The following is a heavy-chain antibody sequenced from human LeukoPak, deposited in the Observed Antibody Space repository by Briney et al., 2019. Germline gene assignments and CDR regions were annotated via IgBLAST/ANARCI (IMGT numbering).Heavy chain of an antibody. V-gene: IGHV3-23*01. CDR1: GFTFSSYA. D-gene: IGHD3-22*01. CDR2: ISGSGGST. CDR3: AKDGKVVVIRKPYNWFDP. J-gene: IGHJ5*02. Sequence: GGSLRLSCAASGFTFSSYAMSWVRQAPGKGLEWVSAISGSGGSTYYADSVKGRFTISRDNSKNTLYLQMNSLRAEDTAVYYCAKDGKVVVIRKPYNWFDPWGQGTLVTVSS.